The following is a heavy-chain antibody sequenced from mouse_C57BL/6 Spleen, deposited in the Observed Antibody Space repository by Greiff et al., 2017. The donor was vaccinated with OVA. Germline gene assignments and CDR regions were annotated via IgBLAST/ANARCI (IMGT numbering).Heavy chain of an antibody. V-gene: IGHV5-9*01. CDR1: GFTFRIYT. CDR2: ISGCGGNS. CDR3: ARGVAD. J-gene: IGHJ3*01. Sequence: EVTLVESGGGLVKPGVSLKLSCAASGFTFRIYTMSWVRQTPAKRLEWVATISGCGGNSYYPDSVKGRYTSSRDKDKNTLYLQMSSVRSEETALYYYARGVADWGKGTLVTVAA.